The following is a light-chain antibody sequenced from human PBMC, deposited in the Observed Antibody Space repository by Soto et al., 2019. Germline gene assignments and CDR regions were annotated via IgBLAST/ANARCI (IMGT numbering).Light chain of an antibody. V-gene: IGKV1-5*01. J-gene: IGKJ2*01. CDR1: QTTNTW. Sequence: DIPMTQFPSTLSASVGDRVTITCRASQTTNTWLAWYQQKPGTAPKLLIYDASSLEGGVPSRFSASGSCTEFTLTISSLQPDDLATYYCQQYISSPYTFGQGTKVDIK. CDR3: QQYISSPYT. CDR2: DAS.